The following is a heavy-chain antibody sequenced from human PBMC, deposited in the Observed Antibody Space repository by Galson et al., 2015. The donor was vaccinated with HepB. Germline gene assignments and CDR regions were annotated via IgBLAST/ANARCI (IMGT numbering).Heavy chain of an antibody. J-gene: IGHJ4*02. D-gene: IGHD4-11*01. Sequence: SLRLSCAASGFTFSRFGMHWVRQAPGKGLEWVAFISSDGSNRYSADSVKGRFTISRDNSKNTLYLQMNSLRAEDTAVYYCAVQKGLTVTPLGCWGQGTLVTVSS. V-gene: IGHV3-30*03. CDR3: AVQKGLTVTPLGC. CDR1: GFTFSRFG. CDR2: ISSDGSNR.